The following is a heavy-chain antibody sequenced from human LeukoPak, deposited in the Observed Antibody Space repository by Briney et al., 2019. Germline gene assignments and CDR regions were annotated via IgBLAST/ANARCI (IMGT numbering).Heavy chain of an antibody. Sequence: GGSLRLSCAASGFPVSSNYMSWVRQAPGKGLEWVSLFYSVGSTYYADSVKGRFTISRDNSKNTLYLQMNSLRAEDTAVYYCARGLDYGDYFDYWGQGTLVTVSS. CDR2: FYSVGST. CDR3: ARGLDYGDYFDY. CDR1: GFPVSSNY. D-gene: IGHD4-17*01. J-gene: IGHJ4*02. V-gene: IGHV3-53*01.